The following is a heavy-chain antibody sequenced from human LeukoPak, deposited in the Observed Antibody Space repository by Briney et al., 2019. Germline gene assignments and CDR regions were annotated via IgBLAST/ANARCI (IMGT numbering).Heavy chain of an antibody. CDR1: GFTFSSYA. J-gene: IGHJ6*02. V-gene: IGHV3-64*02. CDR3: ARDRGEASSSGMDV. D-gene: IGHD2-2*01. CDR2: ISSNGGST. Sequence: GGSLRLSCVASGFTFSSYAMHWVRQAPGKGLEYVSAISSNGGSTHHVDSVKGRFTISRDNSKNTLYLQMGSLRTEDMAVYYCARDRGEASSSGMDVWGQGTTVIVSS.